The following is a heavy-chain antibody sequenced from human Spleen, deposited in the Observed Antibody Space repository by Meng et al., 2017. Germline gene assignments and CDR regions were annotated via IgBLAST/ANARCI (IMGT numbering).Heavy chain of an antibody. CDR3: ARVSGWYRDFDY. V-gene: IGHV3-73*01. Sequence: GESLKISCVVSGVTISGSDIHWVRQASGKGLEWVGRIGSTRKNYATAYAASMRGKFTIARDDSKNTAYLQMNSLRSKDTAVYYCARVSGWYRDFDYWGQGALVTVSS. CDR1: GVTISGSD. D-gene: IGHD6-19*01. J-gene: IGHJ4*02. CDR2: IGSTRKNYAT.